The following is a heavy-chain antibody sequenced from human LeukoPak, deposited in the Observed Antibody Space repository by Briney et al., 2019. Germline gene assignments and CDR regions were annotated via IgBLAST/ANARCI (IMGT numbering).Heavy chain of an antibody. CDR3: ARAQLAGYYYYGMDV. D-gene: IGHD3-10*01. CDR2: INAGNGNT. V-gene: IGHV1-3*01. CDR1: GYTFTSYA. J-gene: IGHJ6*02. Sequence: ASVKVSCKASGYTFTSYAMHWVRQAPGQRLEWMGWINAGNGNTKYSQKFQGRVTITRDTSASTAYMELSSLRSEDTAVYYCARAQLAGYYYYGMDVWGQGTTVTVSS.